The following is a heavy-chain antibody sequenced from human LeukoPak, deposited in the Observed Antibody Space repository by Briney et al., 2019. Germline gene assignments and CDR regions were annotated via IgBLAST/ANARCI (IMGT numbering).Heavy chain of an antibody. CDR2: ITYDGYYK. V-gene: IGHV3-30*03. CDR3: ARDLSPVVRASPMGY. CDR1: GFNFTSYG. J-gene: IGHJ4*02. D-gene: IGHD3-10*01. Sequence: GPSLRLSCAASGFNFTSYGMHWVRQAPGKGLEWVALITYDGYYKYYSDSVKGRFTISSDTSKNTLYLKMNSLRAEDTAVYYCARDLSPVVRASPMGYWGQGTLVTVSS.